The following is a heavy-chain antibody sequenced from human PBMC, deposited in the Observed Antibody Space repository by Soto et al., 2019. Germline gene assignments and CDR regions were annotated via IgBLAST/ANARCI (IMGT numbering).Heavy chain of an antibody. CDR3: ARAGCDGGSCYTLVGLRYGMDV. D-gene: IGHD2-15*01. CDR2: ISYDGNNK. J-gene: IGHJ6*02. CDR1: GFTFRSYV. V-gene: IGHV3-30-3*01. Sequence: QVQLVESGGGVVQPGRSLRLSCVASGFTFRSYVMYWVRQAPGKGLEWVAVISYDGNNKYYADSVKGRFTISRDNSKNTLYQQMNSLRAEDTAVYYCARAGCDGGSCYTLVGLRYGMDVWGQGTTVTVSS.